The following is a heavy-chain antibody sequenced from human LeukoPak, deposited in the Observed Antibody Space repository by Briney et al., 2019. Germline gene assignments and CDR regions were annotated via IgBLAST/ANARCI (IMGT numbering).Heavy chain of an antibody. V-gene: IGHV3-23*01. D-gene: IGHD3-10*01. J-gene: IGHJ6*03. CDR3: AKEGASYVTMFRGGGYYYYYMDV. CDR2: ISGSGGST. Sequence: HPGGSQRLSCTASGFTFSSYGMSWVRQAPGKGLEWVSAISGSGGSTYYADSVKGRFTISRDNSKNTLYLQMNSLRAEDTAVYYCAKEGASYVTMFRGGGYYYYYMDVWGKGTTVTISS. CDR1: GFTFSSYG.